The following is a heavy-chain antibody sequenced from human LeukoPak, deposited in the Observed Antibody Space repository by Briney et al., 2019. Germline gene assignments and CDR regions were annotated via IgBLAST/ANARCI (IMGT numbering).Heavy chain of an antibody. Sequence: GGSLRLSCGASGLTFSTYSMNWVRQAPGKGVEWVSYISSDSATIYYADSVKGRFTISRNNAKKSLYLQMNSLRAEDTAVYYCARAAQPGFDPWGQGTLVTVSS. CDR3: ARAAQPGFDP. CDR1: GLTFSTYS. V-gene: IGHV3-48*01. D-gene: IGHD1-14*01. CDR2: ISSDSATI. J-gene: IGHJ5*02.